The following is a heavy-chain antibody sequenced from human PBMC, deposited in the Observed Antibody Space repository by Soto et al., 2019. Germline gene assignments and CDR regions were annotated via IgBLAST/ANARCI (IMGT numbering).Heavy chain of an antibody. CDR3: TRECIAAAGPNRKPFDF. CDR2: IRSKAYGGTT. V-gene: IGHV3-49*05. J-gene: IGHJ4*02. D-gene: IGHD6-13*01. Sequence: KPGGSLRLSCTASGFTFGDYAMSWFRQAPGKGLEWVGFIRSKAYGGTTEYAASVKGRFTISRDDSKSIAYLQMNSLKTEDTAVYYCTRECIAAAGPNRKPFDFWGQGSLVTGSS. CDR1: GFTFGDYA.